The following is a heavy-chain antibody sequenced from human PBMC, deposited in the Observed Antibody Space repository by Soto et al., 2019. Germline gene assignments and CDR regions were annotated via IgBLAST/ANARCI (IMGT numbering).Heavy chain of an antibody. V-gene: IGHV3-15*01. CDR1: GFTFSNAW. D-gene: IGHD2-2*01. Sequence: GGSLRLSCAASGFTFSNAWMSWVRQAPGKGLEWVGRIKSKTDGGTTDYAAPVKGRFTISRDDSKNTLYLQMNSLKTEDTAVYYCTTDRVVVPAAPDYWGQGTLVTAPQ. CDR3: TTDRVVVPAAPDY. CDR2: IKSKTDGGTT. J-gene: IGHJ4*02.